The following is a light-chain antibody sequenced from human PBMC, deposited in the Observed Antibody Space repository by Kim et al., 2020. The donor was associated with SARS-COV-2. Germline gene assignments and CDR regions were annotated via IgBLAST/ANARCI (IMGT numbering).Light chain of an antibody. Sequence: LRPGESATFSGRASQGVSSYLAWYQQKPGQAPRLLIYDASNRATGIPARFSGSGSGTDFTLTISSLEPEDFAVYYCQQRSNWPPTFGQGTRLEI. V-gene: IGKV3-11*01. CDR1: QGVSSY. CDR2: DAS. J-gene: IGKJ5*01. CDR3: QQRSNWPPT.